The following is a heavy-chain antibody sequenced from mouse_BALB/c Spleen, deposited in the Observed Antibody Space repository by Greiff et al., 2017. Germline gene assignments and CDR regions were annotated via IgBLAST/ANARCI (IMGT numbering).Heavy chain of an antibody. CDR2: IDPSDSET. CDR3: ARLGRYDGAWFAY. D-gene: IGHD2-14*01. V-gene: IGHV1S126*01. Sequence: QVQLKQSGPQLVRPGASVKISCKASGYSFTSYWMHWVKQRPGQGLEWIGMIDPSDSETRLNQKFKDKATLTVDKSSSTAYMQLSSPTSEDSAVYYCARLGRYDGAWFAYWGQGTLVTVSA. J-gene: IGHJ3*01. CDR1: GYSFTSYW.